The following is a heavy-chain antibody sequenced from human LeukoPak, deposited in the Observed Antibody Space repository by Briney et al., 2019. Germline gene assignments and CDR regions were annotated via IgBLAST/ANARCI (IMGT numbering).Heavy chain of an antibody. J-gene: IGHJ4*02. V-gene: IGHV3-21*01. CDR1: GFTFSSYS. D-gene: IGHD4-17*01. CDR3: ARGLSYGDYIRLFDY. Sequence: GGSLRLSCAASGFTFSSYSMNWVRQAPGKGLEWVSSISSSSSYIYYADSVKGRFTISRDNAKNSLYLQMNSLRAEDTAVYYCARGLSYGDYIRLFDYWGQGTLVTVSS. CDR2: ISSSSSYI.